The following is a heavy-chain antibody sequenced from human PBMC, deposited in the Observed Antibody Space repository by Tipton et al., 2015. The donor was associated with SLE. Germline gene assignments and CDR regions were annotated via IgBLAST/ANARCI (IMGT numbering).Heavy chain of an antibody. D-gene: IGHD3-16*01. CDR1: GFTFSSYS. Sequence: SLRLSCAASGFTFSSYSMNWVRQAPGKGLEGVSYISSSSSTIYYADSVKGRFTISRDNAKNSLYLQMNSLRDEDTDVYDCASGGYPLCSGMGDWGQGTTVTVSS. CDR3: ASGGYPLCSGMGD. J-gene: IGHJ6*01. CDR2: ISSSSSTI. V-gene: IGHV3-48*02.